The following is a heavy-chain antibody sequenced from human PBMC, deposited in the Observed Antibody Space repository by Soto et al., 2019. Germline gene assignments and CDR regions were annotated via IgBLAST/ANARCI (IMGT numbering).Heavy chain of an antibody. D-gene: IGHD3-9*01. CDR1: GYTFTSYC. J-gene: IGHJ6*03. Sequence: GASVKVSCKASGYTFTSYCMNWVRQAPGQGLEWMGWISADNGNTKYAQKLQGRVTMTTDTSTSTAYMELRSLISDDTAVYYCANVYILTGYSTYYYYYYMDVWGKGTTVTVSS. CDR3: ANVYILTGYSTYYYYYYMDV. CDR2: ISADNGNT. V-gene: IGHV1-18*01.